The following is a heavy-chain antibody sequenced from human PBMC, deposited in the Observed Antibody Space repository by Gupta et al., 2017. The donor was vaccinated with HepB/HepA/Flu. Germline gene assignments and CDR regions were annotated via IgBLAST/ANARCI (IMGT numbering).Heavy chain of an antibody. CDR3: AKGTYYFGSGVGFDY. V-gene: IGHV3-23*01. Sequence: EVQLLESGGGLVQPGGSLRLSCAASGFTFCNYAMSWVRQAPGKGLEWVSSISGSDGNTYYADSVKGRFTISRDNSKNTVYLQMNSLRVEDTALYYCAKGTYYFGSGVGFDYWGQGTLVTVSS. D-gene: IGHD3-10*01. CDR1: GFTFCNYA. CDR2: ISGSDGNT. J-gene: IGHJ4*02.